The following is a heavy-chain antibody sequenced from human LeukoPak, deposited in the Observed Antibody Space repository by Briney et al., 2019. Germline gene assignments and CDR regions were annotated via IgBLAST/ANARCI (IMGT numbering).Heavy chain of an antibody. CDR3: ARINSGWYFDY. CDR2: IYYSGYT. J-gene: IGHJ4*02. Sequence: SETLSLTCIVSGGSISSHYWTWIRQPPGKGLEYIGYIYYSGYTNYNPSLKSRVTISVDRSKNQFSLKLTSVTAEDTAVYYCARINSGWYFDYWGQGTLVTVSS. V-gene: IGHV4-59*11. CDR1: GGSISSHY. D-gene: IGHD6-19*01.